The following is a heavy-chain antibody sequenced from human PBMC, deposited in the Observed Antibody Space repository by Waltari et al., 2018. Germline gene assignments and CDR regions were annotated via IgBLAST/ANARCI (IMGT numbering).Heavy chain of an antibody. J-gene: IGHJ4*02. D-gene: IGHD3-10*01. CDR1: GSTFTANY. V-gene: IGHV1-2*02. CDR2: IHPNSGAT. Sequence: QVQLVQSGAEVKRPGASVKVSCQASGSTFTANYVHWVRQAPGQGLEWMGWIHPNSGATDYAQQFQGRVTMTLDTSISTLYMELSRLGSDDTAVYYCARAWFNSGFDYWGQGSLVTVSS. CDR3: ARAWFNSGFDY.